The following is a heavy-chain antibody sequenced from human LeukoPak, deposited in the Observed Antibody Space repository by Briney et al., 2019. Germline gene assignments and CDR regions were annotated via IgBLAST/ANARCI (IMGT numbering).Heavy chain of an antibody. CDR1: GGSISSSSYY. J-gene: IGHJ4*02. D-gene: IGHD3-10*01. Sequence: SETLSLTCTVSGGSISSSSYYWGWIRQPPGECLEWIGSIYYSGSTYYNPSLKSRVTISVDTSKNQFSLKLSSVTAADTAVYYCARHGSPGELLKDFDYWGQGTLVTVSS. CDR2: IYYSGST. CDR3: ARHGSPGELLKDFDY. V-gene: IGHV4-39*01.